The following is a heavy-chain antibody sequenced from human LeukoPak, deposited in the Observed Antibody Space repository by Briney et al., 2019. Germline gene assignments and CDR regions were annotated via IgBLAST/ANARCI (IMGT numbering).Heavy chain of an antibody. D-gene: IGHD2-8*02. CDR2: ISYDGRIK. CDR3: ARDLSEKYCIDY. CDR1: GFASSTYA. J-gene: IGHJ4*02. V-gene: IGHV3-30-3*01. Sequence: GGSLRLSCAASGFASSTYAIPWVRQAPGKGMGWVSFISYDGRIKYYADSVKGRLTISRDNSKNTLSLQMNSLRAEDTAIYYCARDLSEKYCIDYWGQGTLVTVSS.